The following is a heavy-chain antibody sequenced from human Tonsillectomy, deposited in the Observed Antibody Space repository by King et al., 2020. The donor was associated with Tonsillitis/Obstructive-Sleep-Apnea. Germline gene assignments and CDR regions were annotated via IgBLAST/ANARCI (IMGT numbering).Heavy chain of an antibody. CDR3: ARNRDPPDQALQH. V-gene: IGHV4-59*01. Sequence: VQLQESGPGLVKPSETLSLTCTVSGGSISSYYWSWIRQPPGKGLEWIGYIYYSGSTNYNPSLKSRVTISVDTSKNQFSLKLSSVTAADTAVYYCARNRDPPDQALQHWGQGTLVTVSS. J-gene: IGHJ1*01. CDR1: GGSISSYY. D-gene: IGHD1/OR15-1a*01. CDR2: IYYSGST.